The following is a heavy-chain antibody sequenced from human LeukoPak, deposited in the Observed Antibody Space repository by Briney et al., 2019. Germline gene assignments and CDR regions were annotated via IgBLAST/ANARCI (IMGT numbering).Heavy chain of an antibody. V-gene: IGHV3-21*04. J-gene: IGHJ3*02. CDR1: GFTFSSYS. CDR2: ISSSSSYI. CDR3: AREAPAAGTVGAFDI. D-gene: IGHD3/OR15-3a*01. Sequence: PGGSLRLSCAASGFTFSSYSMNWVRQAPGKGLEWDSSISSSSSYIYYADSVKGRFTISRDNAKTSLYLQMNSLRAEDTALYYCAREAPAAGTVGAFDIWGQGTMVTVSS.